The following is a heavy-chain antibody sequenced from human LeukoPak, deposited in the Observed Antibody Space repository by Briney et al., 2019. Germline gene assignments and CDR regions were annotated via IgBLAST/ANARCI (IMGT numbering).Heavy chain of an antibody. J-gene: IGHJ3*02. Sequence: PSETLSLTCTVSGGSISSSSYYWGWIRQPPGKGLEWIGSIYYSGSTYYNPSLKSRVTISVDTSKNQFSLKLSSVTAADTAVYYCARDSPRWLQIRNAFDIWGQGTMVTVSS. D-gene: IGHD5-24*01. CDR1: GGSISSSSYY. CDR3: ARDSPRWLQIRNAFDI. CDR2: IYYSGST. V-gene: IGHV4-39*07.